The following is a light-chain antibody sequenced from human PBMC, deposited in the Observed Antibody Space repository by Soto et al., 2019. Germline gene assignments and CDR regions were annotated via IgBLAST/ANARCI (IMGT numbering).Light chain of an antibody. J-gene: IGLJ3*02. CDR1: SSDVGNYNS. CDR2: EVN. CDR3: SSYTGGSSLV. Sequence: QSALTQPASVSGSPGQSITISCTGTSSDVGNYNSVSWYQQHPGKAPKLVIYEVNIRPSGVSNRFSGSKSGNTAFLTISGLQAEDEADYYCSSYTGGSSLVFGGGTKVTVL. V-gene: IGLV2-14*03.